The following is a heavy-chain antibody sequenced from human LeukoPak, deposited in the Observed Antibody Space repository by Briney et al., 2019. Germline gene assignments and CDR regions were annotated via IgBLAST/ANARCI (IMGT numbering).Heavy chain of an antibody. CDR1: GFTFSSYG. D-gene: IGHD3-10*01. Sequence: GGTLRLSCAASGFTFSSYGMSWVRQAPGKGLEWVSAISGSGGSTYYAGSVKGRFTISRDNSKNTLYLQMNSLRAEDTAVYYCAKAFTVRGVINNWFDPWGQGTLVTVSS. J-gene: IGHJ5*02. CDR2: ISGSGGST. CDR3: AKAFTVRGVINNWFDP. V-gene: IGHV3-23*01.